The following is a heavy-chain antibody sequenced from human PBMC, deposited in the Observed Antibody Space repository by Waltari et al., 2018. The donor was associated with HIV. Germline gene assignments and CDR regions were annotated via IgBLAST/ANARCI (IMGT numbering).Heavy chain of an antibody. D-gene: IGHD3-16*02. CDR2: MKHDGSEK. V-gene: IGHV3-7*01. Sequence: EVQLVESGGDLVQPGVSLRLSCAVSGFSFSRFWMSWVRQAPGKGLEWVASMKHDGSEKYYVDSVKGRFTISRDNAKNSLFLQMDSLRAEDTALYYCSRLSYHAFDLWGQGTMVTVSS. CDR3: SRLSYHAFDL. CDR1: GFSFSRFW. J-gene: IGHJ3*01.